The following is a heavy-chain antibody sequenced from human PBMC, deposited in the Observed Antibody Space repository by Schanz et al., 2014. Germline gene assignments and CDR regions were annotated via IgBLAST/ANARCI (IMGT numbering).Heavy chain of an antibody. Sequence: QVDLVESGGGVVQPGRSLTLSCAVSTSLFSRSVIHWVRQAPGKGLEWVAVMWNDGIKTHYADSGKGRFTISRDNAKISLFRKINTWRAEETAVYFWARDYERPFSSPRHDAFDVWGQGTVVTVSS. CDR3: ARDYERPFSSPRHDAFDV. V-gene: IGHV3-33*08. CDR1: TSLFSRSV. D-gene: IGHD3-16*01. CDR2: MWNDGIKT. J-gene: IGHJ3*01.